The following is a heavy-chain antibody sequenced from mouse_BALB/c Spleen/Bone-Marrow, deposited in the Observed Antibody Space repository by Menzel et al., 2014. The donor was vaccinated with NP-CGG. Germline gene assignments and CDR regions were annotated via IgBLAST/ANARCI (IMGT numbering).Heavy chain of an antibody. CDR2: ISSGSSTI. Sequence: EVKLVESGGGLVQPGGYRKLSCAASGFIFSSFGMHWVRQAPEKGLEWVAYISSGSSTIYYADTVKGRFTISRDNPKNTLFLQMTSLRSEDTAMYYCARGAYYYGSSYDAMDYWGQGTSVTVSS. D-gene: IGHD1-1*01. J-gene: IGHJ4*01. V-gene: IGHV5-17*02. CDR1: GFIFSSFG. CDR3: ARGAYYYGSSYDAMDY.